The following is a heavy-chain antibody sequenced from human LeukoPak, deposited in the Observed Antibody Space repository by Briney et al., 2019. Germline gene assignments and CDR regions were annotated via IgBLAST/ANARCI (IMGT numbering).Heavy chain of an antibody. J-gene: IGHJ5*01. CDR2: IKGDGRHT. CDR1: GFTFSSYW. CDR3: VRDWDHYDFDS. Sequence: GGSLKLSCAASGFTFSSYWMHWVRQAPGKGLVWVSRIKGDGRHTIYADSVKGRFTISRDNAKNTLYLQMKSLRAEDTAVYYCVRDWDHYDFDSWGQGTLVTVSS. D-gene: IGHD3-16*01. V-gene: IGHV3-74*01.